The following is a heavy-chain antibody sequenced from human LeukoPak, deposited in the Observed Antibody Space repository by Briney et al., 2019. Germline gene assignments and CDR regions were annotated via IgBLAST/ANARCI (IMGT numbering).Heavy chain of an antibody. Sequence: GGSLRLSCAASGFTFSSYAMSWVRPAPGKGLEWVSAISGSGGSTYYADSVKGRFTISRDNSKNTLYLQMNSLRAEDTAVYCCAKDRAILTNWFDPWGQGTLVTVYS. CDR2: ISGSGGST. CDR1: GFTFSSYA. J-gene: IGHJ5*02. D-gene: IGHD3-9*01. CDR3: AKDRAILTNWFDP. V-gene: IGHV3-23*01.